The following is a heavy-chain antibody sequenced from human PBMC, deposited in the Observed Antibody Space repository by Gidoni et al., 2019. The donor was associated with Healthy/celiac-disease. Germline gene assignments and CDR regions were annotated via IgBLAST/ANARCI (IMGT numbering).Heavy chain of an antibody. Sequence: QVQPQQWGAGLLKPSETLSHTYAVHGGSFSGYYWSWIRQPPGKGLEWIVEINHSGSTNYNPSLKSRVTISVDTSKNQFSLKLSSVTAADTAVYYCARGRGLRYFDWLLPFDYWGQGTLVTVSS. V-gene: IGHV4-34*01. CDR1: GGSFSGYY. CDR2: INHSGST. CDR3: ARGRGLRYFDWLLPFDY. J-gene: IGHJ4*02. D-gene: IGHD3-9*01.